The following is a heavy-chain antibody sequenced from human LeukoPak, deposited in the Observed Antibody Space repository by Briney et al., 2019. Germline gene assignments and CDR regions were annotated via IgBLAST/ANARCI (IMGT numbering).Heavy chain of an antibody. Sequence: SETLSLTCAVSGGSVNSGSYYWNWIRQPPGKGLEWIGYIYYSGSTNYNPSLKSRVTISVDTSKNQFSLKLSSVTAADTAVYYCARAAYSGSYHSDYWGQGTLVTVSS. CDR1: GGSVNSGSYY. V-gene: IGHV4-61*01. J-gene: IGHJ4*02. D-gene: IGHD1-26*01. CDR3: ARAAYSGSYHSDY. CDR2: IYYSGST.